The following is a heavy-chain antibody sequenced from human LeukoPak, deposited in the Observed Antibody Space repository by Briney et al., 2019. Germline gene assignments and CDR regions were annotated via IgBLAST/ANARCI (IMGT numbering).Heavy chain of an antibody. CDR2: ITNSGSNI. V-gene: IGHV3-48*03. J-gene: IGHJ4*02. Sequence: GGSLRLSCAASGFTFSSYEMNWVRQAPGKGLEWVPYITNSGSNIYQADSVKGRFTISRDNAKNSLYLQMNSLRAEDTAVYYCARDNPRYGDYGTIDYWGQGTLVTVSS. CDR1: GFTFSSYE. D-gene: IGHD4-17*01. CDR3: ARDNPRYGDYGTIDY.